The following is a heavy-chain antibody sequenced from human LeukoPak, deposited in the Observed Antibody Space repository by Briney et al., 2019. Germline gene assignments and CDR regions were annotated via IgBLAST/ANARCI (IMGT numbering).Heavy chain of an antibody. CDR2: INQDVNVA. Sequence: PGGSLRLSCVASGFTFSSYWMSWVRQAPGKGLEWVANINQDVNVAYYAHTVKGRVTISTDRAKSSLYLQLNSLRAEDTAVYYCAWGNSVERGQHLANWGQGTLVTVAS. D-gene: IGHD6-13*01. CDR1: GFTFSSYW. J-gene: IGHJ4*02. V-gene: IGHV3-7*04. CDR3: AWGNSVERGQHLAN.